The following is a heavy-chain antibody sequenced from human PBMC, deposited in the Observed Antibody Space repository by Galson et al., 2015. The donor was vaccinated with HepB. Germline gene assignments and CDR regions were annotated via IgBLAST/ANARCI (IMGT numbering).Heavy chain of an antibody. Sequence: SVKVSCKASGYTFTGYYMHWVRQAPGQGLEWMGWINPNSGGTNYAQKFQGWVTITRDTSASTAYMELSSLRSEDTAVYYCARTRGGELYVFDLWGRGTLVTVSS. J-gene: IGHJ2*01. CDR2: INPNSGGT. CDR3: ARTRGGELYVFDL. D-gene: IGHD3-16*01. V-gene: IGHV1-2*04. CDR1: GYTFTGYY.